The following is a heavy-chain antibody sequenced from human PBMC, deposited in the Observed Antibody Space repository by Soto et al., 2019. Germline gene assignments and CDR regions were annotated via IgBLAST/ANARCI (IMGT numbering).Heavy chain of an antibody. CDR1: GFTFSSHG. J-gene: IGHJ3*02. D-gene: IGHD5-12*01. CDR3: VRDSQYRTDGFDI. Sequence: EAQLLESGGDLVQPGGSLRLSCAASGFTFSSHGMGWVRQAPGKGLEWISGLSRGGGSTYYADSVKGRFTISRDNSKNTLDLKMNSLRLEATALYYCVRDSQYRTDGFDIWGQGTMVTVSS. V-gene: IGHV3-23*01. CDR2: LSRGGGST.